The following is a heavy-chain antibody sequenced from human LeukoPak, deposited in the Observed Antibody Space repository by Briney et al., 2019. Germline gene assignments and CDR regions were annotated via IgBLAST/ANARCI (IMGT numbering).Heavy chain of an antibody. CDR2: IGTTSSGI. CDR1: GFTFSSFS. CDR3: ARAYYGSGSYYNDY. V-gene: IGHV3-48*02. D-gene: IGHD3-10*01. Sequence: PGGSLRLSCAASGFTFSSFSTNWVRQAPGKGLEWVSFIGTTSSGIYYADSVKGRFTISRDNAKNSLYLQMNSLRDEDTAVYYCARAYYGSGSYYNDYWGQGTLVTVSS. J-gene: IGHJ4*02.